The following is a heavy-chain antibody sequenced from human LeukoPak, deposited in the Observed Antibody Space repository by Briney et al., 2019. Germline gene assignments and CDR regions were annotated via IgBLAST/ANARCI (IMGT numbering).Heavy chain of an antibody. J-gene: IGHJ4*02. CDR1: GGSFSGYY. CDR3: ARLDRSGSYKSARKTGFDY. Sequence: PSETLSLTCAVYGGSFSGYYWGWIRQPPGKGLEWIGEINHSGSTNYNPSLKSRVTISVDTSKNQFSLKLSSVTAADTAVYYCARLDRSGSYKSARKTGFDYWGQGTLVTVSS. D-gene: IGHD1-26*01. V-gene: IGHV4-34*01. CDR2: INHSGST.